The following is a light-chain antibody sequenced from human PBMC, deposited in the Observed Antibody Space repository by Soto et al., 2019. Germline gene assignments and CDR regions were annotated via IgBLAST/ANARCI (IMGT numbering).Light chain of an antibody. J-gene: IGKJ4*01. CDR3: QQSYSTPLT. CDR2: AAS. V-gene: IGKV1-39*01. CDR1: QSISNH. Sequence: DIQMTQSPSSLSASVGERVIITCRASQSISNHLNWYQQKPGKAPKLLIFAASSLQSGVPSRFSGSGSGTDFTLTISSLQPEDFATYYCQQSYSTPLTFGGGTKVDI.